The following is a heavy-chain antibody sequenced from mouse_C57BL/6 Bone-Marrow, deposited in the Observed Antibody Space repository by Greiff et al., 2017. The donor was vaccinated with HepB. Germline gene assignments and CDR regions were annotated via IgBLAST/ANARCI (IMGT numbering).Heavy chain of an antibody. CDR3: TRDLYYYGSSHFDY. D-gene: IGHD1-1*01. CDR1: GFTFSSYA. J-gene: IGHJ2*01. V-gene: IGHV5-9-1*02. Sequence: EVQVVESGEGLVKPGGSLKLSCAASGFTFSSYAMSWVRQTPEKRLEWVAYISSGGDYIYYADTVKGRFTISRDNARNTLYLQMSSLKSEDTAMYYCTRDLYYYGSSHFDYWGQGTTLTVSS. CDR2: ISSGGDYI.